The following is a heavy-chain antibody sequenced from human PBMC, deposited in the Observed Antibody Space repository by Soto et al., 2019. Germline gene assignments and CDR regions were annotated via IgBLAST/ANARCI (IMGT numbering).Heavy chain of an antibody. D-gene: IGHD3-22*01. CDR2: IWNDGSNE. CDR1: GFNFSSYG. Sequence: QVQLVESGGGVVQPGGSLRLSCEASGFNFSSYGIHWVRQAPGKGLEWVAIIWNDGSNEYYADSVKGRFTISRDNSKNTVYLQVSKLRAEDTAVYFCARDQTDSGGYSDSWGQGTLATVSS. J-gene: IGHJ4*02. V-gene: IGHV3-33*01. CDR3: ARDQTDSGGYSDS.